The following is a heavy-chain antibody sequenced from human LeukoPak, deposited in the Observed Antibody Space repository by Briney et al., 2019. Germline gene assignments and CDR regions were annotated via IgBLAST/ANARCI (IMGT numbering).Heavy chain of an antibody. D-gene: IGHD6-13*01. V-gene: IGHV3-21*01. CDR1: AFTFSDYS. CDR3: AREISAGGFDY. CDR2: IGGSSRSG. Sequence: GGSLRLSCAASAFTFSDYSMNWVRQAPGRGLEWVSSIGGSSRSGFYADSMKGRFTISRDNTRNSLYLQMNSLRAEDTAVYYCAREISAGGFDYWGQGTLVAVSS. J-gene: IGHJ4*02.